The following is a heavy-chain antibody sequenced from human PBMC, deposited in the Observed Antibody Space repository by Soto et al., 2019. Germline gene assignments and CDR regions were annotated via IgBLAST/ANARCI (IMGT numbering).Heavy chain of an antibody. Sequence: QVQLQESGPGLVKPSGTLSLTCAVSGGSISSSHWWTWVRQSPGKGLEYIGEISHSGTSNSNPSLKRRVTLSVDKSQNHFSLALTSVTAADTAVYYCARVVLTITRGAFDAWGQGTLVIVSS. CDR1: GGSISSSHW. D-gene: IGHD3-9*01. CDR2: ISHSGTS. CDR3: ARVVLTITRGAFDA. J-gene: IGHJ3*01. V-gene: IGHV4-4*02.